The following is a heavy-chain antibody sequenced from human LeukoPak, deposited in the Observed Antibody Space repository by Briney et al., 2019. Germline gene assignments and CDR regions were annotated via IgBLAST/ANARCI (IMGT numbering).Heavy chain of an antibody. CDR1: GGSISSGGYS. Sequence: SQTLSLTCAVSGGSISSGGYSWSWIRQPPGKGLEWIGYIYHSGSTYYNPSLKSRVTISVDTSKNQFSLKLSSVTAADTAVYYCARHGYGSGSYYLKIWGQGTLVTVSS. J-gene: IGHJ4*02. D-gene: IGHD3-10*01. CDR2: IYHSGST. CDR3: ARHGYGSGSYYLKI. V-gene: IGHV4-30-2*01.